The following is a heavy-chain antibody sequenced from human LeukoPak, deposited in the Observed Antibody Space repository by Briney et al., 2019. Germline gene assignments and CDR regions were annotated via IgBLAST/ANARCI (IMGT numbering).Heavy chain of an antibody. CDR3: ASPLSPISSTNSHTNMDV. CDR2: ISSSGSTI. D-gene: IGHD2-2*01. CDR1: GFTFSSYS. Sequence: PGGSLRLSCAASGFTFSSYSMNWVRQAPGKGLEWVSYISSSGSTIYYADSVKGRFTISRDNAKNSLYLQMNSLRAEDTAVYYCASPLSPISSTNSHTNMDVWGKGTTVTVSS. V-gene: IGHV3-48*04. J-gene: IGHJ6*03.